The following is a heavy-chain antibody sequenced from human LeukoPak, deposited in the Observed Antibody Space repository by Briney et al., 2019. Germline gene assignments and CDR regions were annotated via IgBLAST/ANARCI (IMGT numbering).Heavy chain of an antibody. CDR1: GFTFSSYV. Sequence: GGSLRLSCAASGFTFSSYVMHWVRQAPGKGLEWVAFIRYDGSNKYYADSVKGRFTISRDNSKNTLYLQMNTLRAEDTAVYYCAKDDRFTYYYDSSGYSGGAFDIWGQGTMVTVSS. J-gene: IGHJ3*02. CDR3: AKDDRFTYYYDSSGYSGGAFDI. V-gene: IGHV3-30*02. D-gene: IGHD3-22*01. CDR2: IRYDGSNK.